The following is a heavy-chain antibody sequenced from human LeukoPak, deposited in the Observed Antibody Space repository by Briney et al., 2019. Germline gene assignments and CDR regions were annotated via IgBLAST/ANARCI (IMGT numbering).Heavy chain of an antibody. D-gene: IGHD1-26*01. V-gene: IGHV3-33*08. CDR3: ARQTRSLPLDP. J-gene: IGHJ5*02. CDR1: GFTFSSYA. CDR2: IWYDGSNK. Sequence: PGGSLRLSCAASGFTFSSYAMSWVRQAPGKGLEWVAVIWYDGSNKYYADSVKGRFTISRDNSKNTLYLQMNSLRAEDTAVYYCARQTRSLPLDPWGQGTLVTVSS.